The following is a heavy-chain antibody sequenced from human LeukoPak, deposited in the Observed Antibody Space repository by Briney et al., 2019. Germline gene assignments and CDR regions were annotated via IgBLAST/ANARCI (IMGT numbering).Heavy chain of an antibody. J-gene: IGHJ4*02. CDR2: IKQDGSEK. V-gene: IGHV3-7*01. D-gene: IGHD1-26*01. Sequence: GGSLRLSCAASGFTFSSYWMSWVRQAPGKGLEWVANIKQDGSEKYYVDSVKGRFTISRDNAKNSLYLQMNSLRAEDTAVYYCASLPGEVGATAYFDYWGQGTLVTVSS. CDR1: GFTFSSYW. CDR3: ASLPGEVGATAYFDY.